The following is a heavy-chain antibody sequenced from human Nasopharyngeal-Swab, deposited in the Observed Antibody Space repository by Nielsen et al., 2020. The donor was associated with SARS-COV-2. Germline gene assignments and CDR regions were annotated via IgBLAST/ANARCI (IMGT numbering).Heavy chain of an antibody. J-gene: IGHJ4*02. CDR3: ARAVDFVVVVAASDY. CDR2: ISSSSSTI. D-gene: IGHD2-15*01. V-gene: IGHV3-48*04. Sequence: WIRQPPGKGLEWVSYISSSSSTIYYADSVKGRFTISRDNAKNSLYLQMNSLRAEDTAVYYCARAVDFVVVVAASDYWGQGTLVTVSS.